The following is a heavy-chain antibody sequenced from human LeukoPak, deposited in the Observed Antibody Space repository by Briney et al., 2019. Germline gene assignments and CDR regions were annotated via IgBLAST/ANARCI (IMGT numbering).Heavy chain of an antibody. J-gene: IGHJ5*02. CDR1: GYTFTGFY. Sequence: ASVKVSCKASGYTFTGFYVHWLRQAPGQGLEWMGWINPNIGVTNYVQKFRGRVSMTSDTSTSTAYLELGSLRFDDTAVYYCARGIRKCDWFGSGFDTWGQGTLVTVSS. CDR2: INPNIGVT. CDR3: ARGIRKCDWFGSGFDT. V-gene: IGHV1-2*02. D-gene: IGHD3-9*01.